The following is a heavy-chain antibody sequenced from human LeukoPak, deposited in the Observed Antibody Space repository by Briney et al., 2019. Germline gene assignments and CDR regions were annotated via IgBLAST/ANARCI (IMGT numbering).Heavy chain of an antibody. CDR1: GYTFTGYY. V-gene: IGHV1-2*02. CDR3: ASWVFYYDRNNWFDP. J-gene: IGHJ5*02. D-gene: IGHD3-22*01. Sequence: GASVKVSCKASGYTFTGYYMHWLRQAPGQGLEWMGWINPNSGGTNYAQKFQGRVTMTRDTSISTAYMELSRLRSDDTAVYYCASWVFYYDRNNWFDPWGQGTLVTVSS. CDR2: INPNSGGT.